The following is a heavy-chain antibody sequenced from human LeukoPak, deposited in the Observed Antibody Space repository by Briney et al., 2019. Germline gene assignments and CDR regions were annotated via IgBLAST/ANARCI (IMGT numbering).Heavy chain of an antibody. J-gene: IGHJ4*02. CDR1: GFSFSTYA. Sequence: PGGSLRLSCAASGFSFSTYAMSWVRQAPGKGLEWVSGVNGNGGSTSYADSVKGRFTISRDNSKNTPYLQMDSLRAEDTAVYYCAISSGWYCFDYWGQGTLVTVSS. CDR3: AISSGWYCFDY. CDR2: VNGNGGST. V-gene: IGHV3-23*01. D-gene: IGHD6-19*01.